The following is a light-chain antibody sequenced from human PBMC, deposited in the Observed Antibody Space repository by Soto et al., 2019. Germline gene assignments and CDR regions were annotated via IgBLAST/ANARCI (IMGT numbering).Light chain of an antibody. CDR1: QSVSSSY. CDR2: GAS. Sequence: EIVLTQSPGTLSLSPGDRATLSCRASQSVSSSYLAWYQQTPGQAPRLLIYGASSRATGIPDRFSGSGSGTDFTLTISRLEPEDFAVYYCQQYGSSSTTFGGGTKVEIK. V-gene: IGKV3-20*01. CDR3: QQYGSSSTT. J-gene: IGKJ4*01.